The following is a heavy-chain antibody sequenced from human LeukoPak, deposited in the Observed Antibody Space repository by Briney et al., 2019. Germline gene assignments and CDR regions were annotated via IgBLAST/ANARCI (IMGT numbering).Heavy chain of an antibody. CDR3: ARGKRVTTIRYFDY. V-gene: IGHV4-34*01. Sequence: SETLSLTCAAYGVSFSGYYWSWIRQPPGKGLEWIGEINHSGSTIYNPSLKSRVTISVDTSKNQFSLRLSSVTAADTAVYYCARGKRVTTIRYFDYWGQGTLVTVS. CDR2: INHSGST. CDR1: GVSFSGYY. D-gene: IGHD4-11*01. J-gene: IGHJ4*02.